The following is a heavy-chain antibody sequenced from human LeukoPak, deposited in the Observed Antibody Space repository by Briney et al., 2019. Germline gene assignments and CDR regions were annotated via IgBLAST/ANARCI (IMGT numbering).Heavy chain of an antibody. CDR3: ARDKGVESYWSDP. D-gene: IGHD1-1*01. Sequence: GGSLRLSCAASGFTFSSYSMNWVRQAPGKGLEWVSYISSSSSTIYYADSVKGRFTISRDNAKNSLYLQMNSLRAEDTAVYYCARDKGVESYWSDPWGQGTLVTVSS. J-gene: IGHJ5*02. CDR2: ISSSSSTI. V-gene: IGHV3-48*01. CDR1: GFTFSSYS.